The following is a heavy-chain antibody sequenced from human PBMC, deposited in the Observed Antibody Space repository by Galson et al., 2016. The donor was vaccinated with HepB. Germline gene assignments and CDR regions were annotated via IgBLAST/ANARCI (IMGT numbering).Heavy chain of an antibody. CDR2: TNQDGSGK. CDR1: GFTFSAYW. D-gene: IGHD6-19*01. V-gene: IGHV3-7*01. CDR3: VSGYTSGI. J-gene: IGHJ3*01. Sequence: SLRLSCAASGFTFSAYWMAWIRQAPGKGLEWVANTNQDGSGKHYVDSAKGRFTVSRDNAKNSVFLDMNSLRAEDTAVHYCVSGYTSGIWGQGTTVTVSS.